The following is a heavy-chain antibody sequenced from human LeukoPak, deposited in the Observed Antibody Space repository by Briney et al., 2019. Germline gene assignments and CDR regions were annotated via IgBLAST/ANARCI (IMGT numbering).Heavy chain of an antibody. V-gene: IGHV4-34*01. CDR1: GGSFSGYY. CDR3: ARGWAYGPYFDY. Sequence: SETLSLTCAVYGGSFSGYYWSWIRQPPGKGLEWIGEINHSGSTNYNPSLKSRVTISVDTSKNQFSLKLSSVTAADTAVYYWARGWAYGPYFDYWGQGTLVTVSS. J-gene: IGHJ4*02. CDR2: INHSGST. D-gene: IGHD3-10*01.